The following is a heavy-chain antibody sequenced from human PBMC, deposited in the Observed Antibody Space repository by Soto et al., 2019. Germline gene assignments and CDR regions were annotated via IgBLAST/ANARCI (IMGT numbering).Heavy chain of an antibody. V-gene: IGHV3-72*01. Sequence: EVQLVESGGGLVQPGGSLRLSCAASGFTFSDHSMDWVRQAPGKGLEWVGRTRNKANSYTTEYAASVKGRFTISRDDSKNSLYLQMNSLKTEDTAVYYCARDGDGLDYWGQGTLVTVSS. CDR2: TRNKANSYTT. CDR3: ARDGDGLDY. J-gene: IGHJ4*02. D-gene: IGHD7-27*01. CDR1: GFTFSDHS.